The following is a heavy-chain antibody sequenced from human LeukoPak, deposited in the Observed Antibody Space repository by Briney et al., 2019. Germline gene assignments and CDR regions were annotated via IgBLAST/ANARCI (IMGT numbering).Heavy chain of an antibody. J-gene: IGHJ1*01. CDR2: INPNSGGT. CDR1: GYPFTGYY. D-gene: IGHD2-2*01. CDR3: ATRYCSSTSCYAEYFQH. Sequence: GASVKVSFKASGYPFTGYYMHWVRPAPGQGLEWMGWINPNSGGTNYSQKFQGRVTMTRDTSISTAYMELSRLRSDDTAVYYCATRYCSSTSCYAEYFQHWGQGTLVTVSS. V-gene: IGHV1-2*02.